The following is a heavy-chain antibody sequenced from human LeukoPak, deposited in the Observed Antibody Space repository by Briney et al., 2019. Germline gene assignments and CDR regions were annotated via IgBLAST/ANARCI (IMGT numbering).Heavy chain of an antibody. CDR2: IFTEGSTT. Sequence: GRCLRLSCVAPVHDFFNYGKQGVRQAPGKGPVCGSRIFTEGSTTPYADSAKGRFTISRDNAKNTLYFAMKSLRVEHTPVYHFARELPRGVTLDYWGQGALVAVS. CDR1: VHDFFNYG. V-gene: IGHV3-74*03. J-gene: IGHJ4*01. D-gene: IGHD2-21*02. CDR3: ARELPRGVTLDY.